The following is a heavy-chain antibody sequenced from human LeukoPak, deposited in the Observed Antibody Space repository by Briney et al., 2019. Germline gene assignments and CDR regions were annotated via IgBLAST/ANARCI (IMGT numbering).Heavy chain of an antibody. Sequence: GGSLRLSCAAPGFTFRSYGMHWVGKAPGKGLEWVEVIWYDGSNKYYADSVKGRFTISRDNSKNTLYLQMNSLRAEDTAVYYCAKDAHYDSSGYYFDYWGQGTLVTVSS. V-gene: IGHV3-33*06. J-gene: IGHJ4*02. CDR2: IWYDGSNK. CDR3: AKDAHYDSSGYYFDY. D-gene: IGHD3-22*01. CDR1: GFTFRSYG.